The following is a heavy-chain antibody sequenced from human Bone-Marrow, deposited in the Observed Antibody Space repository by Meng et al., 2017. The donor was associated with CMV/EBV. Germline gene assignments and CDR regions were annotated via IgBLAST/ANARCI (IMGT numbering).Heavy chain of an antibody. V-gene: IGHV2-5*01. J-gene: IGHJ3*02. Sequence: SGPTLVKSTQTLTLTCTSSGFSLSTSGVGVRWILQPPGKALEWLALIYWNDDKRYSPSLKSRLTITKDTSKTQVVLTMSNMDPLDTATYYCAHSGRGYYRDAFDIWGQGTMVTVSS. CDR1: GFSLSTSGVG. CDR3: AHSGRGYYRDAFDI. CDR2: IYWNDDK. D-gene: IGHD3-22*01.